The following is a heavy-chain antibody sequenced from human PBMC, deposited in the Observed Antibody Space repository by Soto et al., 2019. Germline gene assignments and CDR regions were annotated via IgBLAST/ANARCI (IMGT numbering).Heavy chain of an antibody. J-gene: IGHJ2*01. CDR1: GASLSSTHW. Sequence: QVQLQESGPGLVKPSGTLSLSCAVSGASLSSTHWWSWVRQPPGKGLEWIGEIYHTGSANYNSSLKSRVAISVDKSKNQFSLNLTSVTAADTAMYYCARDSKYHRNSYWYFDLWGRGTLVTVSS. V-gene: IGHV4-4*02. D-gene: IGHD1-20*01. CDR3: ARDSKYHRNSYWYFDL. CDR2: IYHTGSA.